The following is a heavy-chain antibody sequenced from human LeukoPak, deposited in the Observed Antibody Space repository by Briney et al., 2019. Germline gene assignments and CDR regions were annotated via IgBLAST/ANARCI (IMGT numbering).Heavy chain of an antibody. CDR3: ARGGGSLDY. J-gene: IGHJ4*02. Sequence: SQALSLTCAISGDSVSSNRAAWNWIRQSPSRGLEWLGRTYYRSKWFTDYAVSVKGRININPDTSKNQFSLQLISVTPEDTAVYYCARGGGSLDYWGQGTLVTVSS. CDR1: GDSVSSNRAA. CDR2: TYYRSKWFT. V-gene: IGHV6-1*01. D-gene: IGHD2-15*01.